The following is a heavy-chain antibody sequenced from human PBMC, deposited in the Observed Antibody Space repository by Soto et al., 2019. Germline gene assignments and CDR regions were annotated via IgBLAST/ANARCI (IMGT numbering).Heavy chain of an antibody. CDR1: GGSISSYY. Sequence: QVQLQESGPGLVKPSETLSLTCTVSGGSISSYYWSWIRQPPGKGLEWIGYIYYSGSTNYNPSLKSRVTISVYTSKNQFSLKLSSVTAADTAVYYCARLLWARGDWFDPWGQGTLVTVSS. CDR3: ARLLWARGDWFDP. J-gene: IGHJ5*02. V-gene: IGHV4-59*08. CDR2: IYYSGST. D-gene: IGHD3-10*01.